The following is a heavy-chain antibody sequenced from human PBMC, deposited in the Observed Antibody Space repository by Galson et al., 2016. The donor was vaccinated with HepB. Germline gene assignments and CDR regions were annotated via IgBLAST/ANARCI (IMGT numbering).Heavy chain of an antibody. CDR3: TRETRVYFDL. CDR1: GLDFRRYW. CDR2: INADGTAI. Sequence: SLRLSCAASGLDFRRYWMHWVRQTPGKGLVWVSRINADGTAIDYADSVKGRFTISRDDAKNTLYLQMNTLRVEDTAVYYCTRETRVYFDLCGRGTLLTVSS. V-gene: IGHV3-74*01. J-gene: IGHJ2*01.